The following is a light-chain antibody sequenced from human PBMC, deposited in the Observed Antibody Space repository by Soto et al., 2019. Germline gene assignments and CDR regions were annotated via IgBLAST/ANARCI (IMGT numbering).Light chain of an antibody. V-gene: IGKV1-39*01. Sequence: DIQMTQSPSSLSASVGDRVTITCRASQSISSYLNWYQQKPGKAPKLLLYATSSLQSGVPSRFSGSGSGTDFTLTISSLQPEDFATYYCQQSYSTPVTFGQGTKLDIK. CDR2: ATS. J-gene: IGKJ2*01. CDR3: QQSYSTPVT. CDR1: QSISSY.